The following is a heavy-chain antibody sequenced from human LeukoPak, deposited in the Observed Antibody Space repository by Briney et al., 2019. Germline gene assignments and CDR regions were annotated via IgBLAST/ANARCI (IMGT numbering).Heavy chain of an antibody. D-gene: IGHD5-24*01. CDR3: ARDRRDGYNPPPYFDY. J-gene: IGHJ4*02. CDR2: IYYSGST. CDR1: GGSISSYY. Sequence: PSETLSLTCTVPGGSISSYYWSWIRQPPGKGLEWIGYIYYSGSTNYNPSLKSRVTISVDTSKNQFSLKLSSVTAADTAVYYCARDRRDGYNPPPYFDYWGQGTLVTVSS. V-gene: IGHV4-59*01.